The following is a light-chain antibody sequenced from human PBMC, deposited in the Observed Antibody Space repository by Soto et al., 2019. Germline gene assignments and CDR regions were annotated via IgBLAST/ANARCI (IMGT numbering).Light chain of an antibody. CDR3: NSYAGTNNLGL. Sequence: QSVLTQPPSASGSPGQSVTISCTGSSSDVGGYNFVSWYQQHPGKAPKLIIYEVNKRPSGVPDRFSGSKSGNTASLTVSGLQAEDEADYYCNSYAGTNNLGLFGGGTKVTVL. J-gene: IGLJ2*01. V-gene: IGLV2-8*01. CDR1: SSDVGGYNF. CDR2: EVN.